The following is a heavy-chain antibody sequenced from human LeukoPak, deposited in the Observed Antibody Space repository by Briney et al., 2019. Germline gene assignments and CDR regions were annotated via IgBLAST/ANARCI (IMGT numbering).Heavy chain of an antibody. Sequence: ASVKVSCKASGYTFTSYGISWVRQAPGQGLEWMGWISAYNGNTNYAQKLQGRVTMTTDTSTSTAYMELRSLRSDDTAVYYCARGGFEYSSSWDNWFDPWGQGTLVTVSS. CDR2: ISAYNGNT. V-gene: IGHV1-18*01. J-gene: IGHJ5*02. CDR1: GYTFTSYG. D-gene: IGHD6-6*01. CDR3: ARGGFEYSSSWDNWFDP.